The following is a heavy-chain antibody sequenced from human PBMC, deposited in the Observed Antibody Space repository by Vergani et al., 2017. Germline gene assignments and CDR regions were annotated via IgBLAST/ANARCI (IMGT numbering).Heavy chain of an antibody. Sequence: QVQLVQSGAEVKKPGSSVKVSCKVSGHTLDNSAIVWVRQAPGQGLEWMGGIIPIHGSTIYAPKFQGRVTLTADKSTTTVYMEVNSLRSEDTAVYYCARDPREFFLLGFFNIWGQGTVVTVSS. J-gene: IGHJ3*02. V-gene: IGHV1-69*06. CDR3: ARDPREFFLLGFFNI. CDR1: GHTLDNSA. CDR2: IIPIHGST. D-gene: IGHD7-27*01.